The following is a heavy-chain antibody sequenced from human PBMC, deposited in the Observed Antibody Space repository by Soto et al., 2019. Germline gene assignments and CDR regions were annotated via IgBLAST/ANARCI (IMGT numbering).Heavy chain of an antibody. CDR1: GGSISSGGFY. J-gene: IGHJ4*02. V-gene: IGHV4-31*03. CDR2: IYYSGST. D-gene: IGHD3-16*01. CDR3: ARDGGEYQPFDY. Sequence: QVQLQESGPGLVKPSQTLSLTCTVSGGSISSGGFYWSWIRQHPGKGLEWIGYIYYSGSTYYNPSLKSRVTISVDTSKNQFSLKLSSVTAVDTAVYYCARDGGEYQPFDYWGQGTLVTFSS.